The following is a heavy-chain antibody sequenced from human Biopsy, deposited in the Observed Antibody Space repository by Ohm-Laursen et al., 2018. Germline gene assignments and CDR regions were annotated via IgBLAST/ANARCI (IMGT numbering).Heavy chain of an antibody. CDR1: GDSVTKYY. CDR2: IYYSVMT. J-gene: IGHJ6*02. D-gene: IGHD4-11*01. Sequence: SQALSLTCIVSGDSVTKYYWSWIRQPPGKGLEWIGHIYYSVMTNYNPSLQSRVSISVDTSRNQVSLTLSSVTAADTAVYYCARDSGILNYGNFKYYHYYGMDVWGQGTRSLPP. CDR3: ARDSGILNYGNFKYYHYYGMDV. V-gene: IGHV4-59*02.